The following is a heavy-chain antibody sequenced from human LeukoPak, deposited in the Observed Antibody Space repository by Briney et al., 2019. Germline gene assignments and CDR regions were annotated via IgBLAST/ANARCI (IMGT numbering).Heavy chain of an antibody. CDR3: AREELGAAYFGF. D-gene: IGHD7-27*01. Sequence: SQGRSLTRAISGDGVSISNVSWSWIRQSPWRGLEWLSRTYYRCKWYNDSAQLVKRRIIINPDTSKNQSCLRLNSVTPDDTAVYYCAREELGAAYFGFWGQGILVTVSS. CDR1: GDGVSISNVS. V-gene: IGHV6-1*01. J-gene: IGHJ4*02. CDR2: TYYRCKWYN.